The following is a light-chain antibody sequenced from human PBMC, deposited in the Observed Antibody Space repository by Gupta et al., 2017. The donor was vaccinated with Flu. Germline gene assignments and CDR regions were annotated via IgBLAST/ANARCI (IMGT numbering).Light chain of an antibody. CDR1: KLGDNN. CDR3: QACDYNTAV. Sequence: SYELTQPPSVSVSPEQAASITCSGEKLGDNNIYRDQQKPDQSPVLVIYQDSNRTAGTPELFSGSNAWNTATLTMTRTQAMDEAYYYCQACDYNTAVFGGGTKLTVL. V-gene: IGLV3-1*01. CDR2: QDS. J-gene: IGLJ2*01.